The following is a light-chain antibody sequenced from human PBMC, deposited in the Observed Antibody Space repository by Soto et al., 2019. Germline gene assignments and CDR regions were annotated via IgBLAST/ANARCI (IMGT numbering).Light chain of an antibody. J-gene: IGLJ3*02. Sequence: QPVLTQSPSASASLGASVTLTCTLSSGHSTYAIAWHQQQPERGPRYLMRVNSDGSHSKGDGIPDRFSGSSSGSARYLTISRLQSEDDGDYYCQTWGSGWVFGGGTKVTVL. CDR3: QTWGSGWV. V-gene: IGLV4-69*01. CDR1: SGHSTYA. CDR2: VNSDGSH.